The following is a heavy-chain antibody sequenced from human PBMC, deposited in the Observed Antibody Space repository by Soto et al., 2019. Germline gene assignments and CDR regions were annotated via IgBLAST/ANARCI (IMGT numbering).Heavy chain of an antibody. CDR1: GFTFSSYA. J-gene: IGHJ4*02. Sequence: EVQLLESGGGLVQPGGSLRLSCAASGFTFSSYAMSWVRQAPGKGLEWVSAISGSGGSTYYADSVKGRFTISRDNSKNTLYLQMNSRRAEDTAVYYCAKDLTMVRGVSPIDYWGQGTLVTVSS. V-gene: IGHV3-23*01. CDR3: AKDLTMVRGVSPIDY. CDR2: ISGSGGST. D-gene: IGHD3-10*01.